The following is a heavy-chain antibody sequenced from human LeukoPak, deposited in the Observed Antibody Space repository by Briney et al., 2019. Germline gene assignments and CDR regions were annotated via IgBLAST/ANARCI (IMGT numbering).Heavy chain of an antibody. CDR3: ATVDKRWLQMGY. J-gene: IGHJ4*02. V-gene: IGHV1-69-2*01. Sequence: ASVKVSCRVSGYTFTDYYMHWVQQAPGKGLEWMGLVDPEDGETIYAEKFQGSVTITADTSTDTAYMELSSLRSEDTAVYYCATVDKRWLQMGYWGQGTLVTVSS. D-gene: IGHD5-24*01. CDR1: GYTFTDYY. CDR2: VDPEDGET.